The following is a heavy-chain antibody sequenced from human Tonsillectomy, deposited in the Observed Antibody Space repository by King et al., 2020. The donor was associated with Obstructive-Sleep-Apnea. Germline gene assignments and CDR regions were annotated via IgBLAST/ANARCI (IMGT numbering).Heavy chain of an antibody. J-gene: IGHJ5*02. D-gene: IGHD3-10*01. V-gene: IGHV4-30-4*01. CDR2: IVYSGST. CDR3: ARGSMVRGVNGDWFDP. CDR1: GGSISSGDYY. Sequence: VQLQESGPGLVKPSQTLSLTCTVSGGSISSGDYYWSWIRQPPGKGLEWIGYIVYSGSTYYNPSLNSRVIISVDTAKNQFSLNLSSVTAADTAVYYCARGSMVRGVNGDWFDPWGQGTLVTVSS.